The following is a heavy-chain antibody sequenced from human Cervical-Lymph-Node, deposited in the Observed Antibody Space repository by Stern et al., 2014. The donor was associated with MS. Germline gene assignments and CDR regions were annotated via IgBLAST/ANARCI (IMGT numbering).Heavy chain of an antibody. CDR1: GGTVSSYA. J-gene: IGHJ4*02. V-gene: IGHV1-69*01. D-gene: IGHD1-26*01. CDR2: IIPIFGTT. Sequence: QVQLVQSGAEVKRPGSSVKVSCRASGGTVSSYAINWVRQAPGQGLEWMGGIIPIFGTTNYAQKFQGRVTIIADESTNTAYMELSRLKSEDTAVYCCATGADATCYLDLWGQGTLVTVSS. CDR3: ATGADATCYLDL.